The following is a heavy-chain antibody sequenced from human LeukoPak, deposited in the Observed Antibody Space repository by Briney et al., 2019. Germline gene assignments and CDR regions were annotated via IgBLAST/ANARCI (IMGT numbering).Heavy chain of an antibody. CDR2: ISYDGSNK. D-gene: IGHD1-26*01. J-gene: IGHJ4*02. Sequence: HPGGSLRLSCAASGFTFSSYAMHWVRQAPGKGLEWVAVISYDGSNKYYADSVKGRFTISRDNSKNTLYLQMNSLRAEDTAVYYCASSPKPSGSYQHFDYWGQGTLVTVSS. CDR1: GFTFSSYA. V-gene: IGHV3-30*04. CDR3: ASSPKPSGSYQHFDY.